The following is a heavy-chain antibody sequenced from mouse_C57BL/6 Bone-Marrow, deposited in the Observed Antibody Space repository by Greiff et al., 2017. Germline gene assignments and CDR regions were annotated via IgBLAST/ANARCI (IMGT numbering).Heavy chain of an antibody. CDR1: GYTFTSYT. CDR2: INPSSGYT. Sequence: QVQLKQSGAELARPGASVKMSCKASGYTFTSYTMHWVKQRPGPGLEWIGYINPSSGYTTYNQKFKDKATLTADKSSSPASMQLSSLTSEDSAVYYCAREGYGSSYGDYWGQGTTLTVSS. D-gene: IGHD1-1*01. V-gene: IGHV1-4*01. J-gene: IGHJ2*01. CDR3: AREGYGSSYGDY.